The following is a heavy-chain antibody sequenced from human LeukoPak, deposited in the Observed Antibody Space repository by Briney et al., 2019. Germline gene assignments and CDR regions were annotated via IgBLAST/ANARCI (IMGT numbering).Heavy chain of an antibody. CDR1: GFTFSNYG. D-gene: IGHD6-13*01. J-gene: IGHJ4*02. V-gene: IGHV3-30*02. CDR2: IRYDGSSK. Sequence: PGGSLRLSCAASGFTFSNYGMHWVRQAPAKGMEWVAFIRYDGSSKYYADSVKGRFTISRDNSKNTLYLQMNSLRVEDTAVYYCAKDRDYSSSWPRYYFDYWGQGTLVTVSS. CDR3: AKDRDYSSSWPRYYFDY.